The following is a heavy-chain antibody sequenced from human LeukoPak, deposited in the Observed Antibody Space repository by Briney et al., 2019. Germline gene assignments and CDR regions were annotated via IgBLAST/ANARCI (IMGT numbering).Heavy chain of an antibody. CDR2: IYYSGST. CDR1: GGSISSYY. CDR3: AREARAAAGNNYYYYMDV. D-gene: IGHD6-13*01. Sequence: PSETLSLTCTVSGGSISSYYWSWIRQPPGKGLEWIGYIYYSGSTNYNPSLKSLVTISVDTSKNQFSLKLSSVTAADTAVYYCAREARAAAGNNYYYYMDVWGKGTTVTVSS. J-gene: IGHJ6*03. V-gene: IGHV4-59*01.